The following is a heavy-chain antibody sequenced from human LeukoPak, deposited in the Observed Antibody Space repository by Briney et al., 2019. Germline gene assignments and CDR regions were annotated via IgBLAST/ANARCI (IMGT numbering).Heavy chain of an antibody. CDR1: GFTFSSYS. Sequence: GGSLRLSCAASGFTFSSYSMNWVRQAPGKGLEWVSSISSSSSYIYYADSVKGRFTISGDNAKNSLYLQMNSLRAEDTAVYYCARRHRSYGMDVWGQGTTVTVSS. J-gene: IGHJ6*02. CDR2: ISSSSSYI. CDR3: ARRHRSYGMDV. V-gene: IGHV3-21*01.